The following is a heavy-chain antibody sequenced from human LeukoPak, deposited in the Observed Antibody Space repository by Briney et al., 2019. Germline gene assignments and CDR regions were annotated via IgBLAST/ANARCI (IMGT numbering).Heavy chain of an antibody. CDR3: ARSKGENYYDFWSGYGY. V-gene: IGHV3-7*01. J-gene: IGHJ4*02. CDR2: IKQDGSEK. Sequence: GGSLRLSCAASGFTFSSYWMSWVRQAPGKGLEWAANIKQDGSEKYYVDSVKGRFTISRDNAKNSLYLQMNSLRAEDTAVYYCARSKGENYYDFWSGYGYWGQGTLVTVSS. D-gene: IGHD3-3*01. CDR1: GFTFSSYW.